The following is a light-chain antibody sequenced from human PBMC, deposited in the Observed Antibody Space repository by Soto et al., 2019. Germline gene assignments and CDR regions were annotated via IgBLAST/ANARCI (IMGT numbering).Light chain of an antibody. Sequence: EIVLTQSPGTLSLSPGERATLSCRASQSVSSSYLAWYQQKPAQPPRVLFHGASSRATGIPDRFSGSGSWTAFTLPISSLEPEDFAVYFCQQYGNPPPNAFGQGTKVEIK. CDR3: QQYGNPPPNA. V-gene: IGKV3-20*01. J-gene: IGKJ2*01. CDR1: QSVSSSY. CDR2: GAS.